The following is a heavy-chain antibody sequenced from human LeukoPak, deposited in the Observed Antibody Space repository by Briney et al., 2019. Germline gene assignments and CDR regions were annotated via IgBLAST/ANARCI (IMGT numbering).Heavy chain of an antibody. J-gene: IGHJ3*02. D-gene: IGHD6-13*01. CDR2: ITRNSSAI. CDR1: GFTVSSYG. Sequence: GGSLRLSCAASGFTVSSYGMNWVRQPPGKGLEWVSYITRNSSAINYADSVKGRFTISRDNAKNSIYVQMKSLRAEDTAVYYCARARGSSWSTDAFDIWGQGTMVTVSS. V-gene: IGHV3-21*01. CDR3: ARARGSSWSTDAFDI.